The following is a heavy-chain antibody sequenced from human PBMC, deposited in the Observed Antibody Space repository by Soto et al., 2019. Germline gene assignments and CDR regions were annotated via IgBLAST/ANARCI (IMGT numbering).Heavy chain of an antibody. CDR2: IYYSGST. D-gene: IGHD6-19*01. CDR1: GGSISSYY. J-gene: IGHJ4*02. V-gene: IGHV4-59*01. Sequence: SETLSLTCTVSGGSISSYYWSWIRQPPGKGLEWIGYIYYSGSTNYNPSLKSRVTISVDTSKNQFSLKLSSVTAADTAVYYCARATAEAGSDYWGQGTRVTVSS. CDR3: ARATAEAGSDY.